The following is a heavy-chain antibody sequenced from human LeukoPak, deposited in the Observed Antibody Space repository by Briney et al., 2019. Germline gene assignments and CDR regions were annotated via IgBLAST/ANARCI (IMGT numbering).Heavy chain of an antibody. J-gene: IGHJ2*01. CDR3: ARSLYSSSWYPYWYFDL. CDR2: IYYSGST. Sequence: SETLSLTCTVSGGSISSYYWSRIRRPPGKGLEWIGYIYYSGSTNYNPSLKSRVTISVDTSKNQFSLKLSSVTAADTAVYYCARSLYSSSWYPYWYFDLWGRGTLVTVSS. D-gene: IGHD6-13*01. CDR1: GGSISSYY. V-gene: IGHV4-59*01.